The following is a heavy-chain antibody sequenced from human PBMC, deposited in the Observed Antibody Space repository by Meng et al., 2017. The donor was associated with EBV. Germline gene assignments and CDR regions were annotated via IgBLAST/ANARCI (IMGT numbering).Heavy chain of an antibody. Sequence: QVQLGQSGAELKKPGASVKASCKASGYTFTSYGISWVRQAPGQGLEWMGWISAYNGNTNYAQKLQGRVTMTTDTSTSTAYMELRSLRSDDTAVYYCARETSGYDFNWFDPWGQGTLVTVSS. CDR2: ISAYNGNT. CDR1: GYTFTSYG. V-gene: IGHV1-18*01. J-gene: IGHJ5*02. D-gene: IGHD5-12*01. CDR3: ARETSGYDFNWFDP.